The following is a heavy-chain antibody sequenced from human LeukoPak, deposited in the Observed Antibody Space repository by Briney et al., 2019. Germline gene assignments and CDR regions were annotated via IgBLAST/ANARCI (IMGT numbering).Heavy chain of an antibody. CDR3: ASSMATIDAFDI. V-gene: IGHV4-4*07. Sequence: SETLSLTCTVSGGSISSYYWSWIRQPAGKGLEWIGRIYISGSTNYNPSLKSRVTMSVDTSKNQFSLKLSSVTAADTAVYYCASSMATIDAFDIWGQGTMVTVSS. D-gene: IGHD5-24*01. J-gene: IGHJ3*02. CDR2: IYISGST. CDR1: GGSISSYY.